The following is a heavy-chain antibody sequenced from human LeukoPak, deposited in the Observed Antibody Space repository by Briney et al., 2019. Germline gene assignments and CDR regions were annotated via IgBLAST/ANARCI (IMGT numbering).Heavy chain of an antibody. V-gene: IGHV3-23*01. D-gene: IGHD5-24*01. CDR1: GFTSSSYA. Sequence: PGGSLRLSCAASGFTSSSYAMSWVRQAPGKGLEWVSAISGSGGSTYYADSVKGRFTISRDNSKNTLYLQMNSLRAEDTAVYYCANLLSRDGYNFGYWGQGTLVTVSS. J-gene: IGHJ4*02. CDR2: ISGSGGST. CDR3: ANLLSRDGYNFGY.